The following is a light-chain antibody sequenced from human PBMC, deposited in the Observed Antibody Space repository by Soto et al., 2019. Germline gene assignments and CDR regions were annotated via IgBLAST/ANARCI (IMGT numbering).Light chain of an antibody. CDR2: AAS. V-gene: IGKV1-39*01. CDR1: QSISSY. Sequence: DIQMTQSPSSLSASVGDRVTITCRESQSISSYLNWYQQKPGKAPKLLIYAASSLQSGVPSRFSVSGSGTDFTLTISSLQPEDFATYYCQQRYSTPRTFGQGTKLEIK. CDR3: QQRYSTPRT. J-gene: IGKJ2*01.